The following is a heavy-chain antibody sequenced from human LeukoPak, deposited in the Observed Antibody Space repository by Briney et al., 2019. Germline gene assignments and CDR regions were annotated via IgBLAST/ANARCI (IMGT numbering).Heavy chain of an antibody. Sequence: PGGSLRLSCEASGFTFGTFWMSWVRQAPGKGLEWVANINQGGETDYVDSVKGRFTIARDDSKNSLYLQMNSLRAEDTAVYYCAELGITMVGGVWGKGTTVTISS. D-gene: IGHD3-10*02. J-gene: IGHJ6*04. CDR3: AELGITMVGGV. CDR2: INQGGET. CDR1: GFTFGTFW. V-gene: IGHV3-7*01.